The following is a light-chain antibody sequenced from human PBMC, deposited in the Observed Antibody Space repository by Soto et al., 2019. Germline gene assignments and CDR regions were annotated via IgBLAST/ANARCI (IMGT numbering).Light chain of an antibody. CDR3: QQSYSMPYA. CDR2: AAS. Sequence: DIPMTQSPSTLSASVGDRVTITCRASQDISNWLAWYQQKPGKAPNLLIYAASTLQTGVPSRFTGSGSGTDFTLTIISLQPEDYATYFCQQSYSMPYAFGPGTKVEIK. J-gene: IGKJ2*01. CDR1: QDISNW. V-gene: IGKV1-39*01.